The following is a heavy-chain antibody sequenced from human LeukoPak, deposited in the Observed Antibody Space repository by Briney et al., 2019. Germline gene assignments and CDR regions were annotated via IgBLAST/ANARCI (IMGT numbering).Heavy chain of an antibody. CDR3: AKVIRSYFVDY. CDR1: GGSFSGYY. CDR2: IYYSGST. Sequence: SETLSLTCAVYGGSFSGYYWSWIRQPPGKGLEWIGYIYYSGSTNYNPSLKSRVTISVDTSKNQFSLKLSSVTAADTAVYYCAKVIRSYFVDYWGQGTLVTVSS. V-gene: IGHV4-59*08. D-gene: IGHD2/OR15-2a*01. J-gene: IGHJ4*02.